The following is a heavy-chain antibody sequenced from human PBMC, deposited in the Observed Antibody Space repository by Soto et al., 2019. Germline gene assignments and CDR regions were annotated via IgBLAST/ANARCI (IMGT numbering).Heavy chain of an antibody. Sequence: GGSPRLSRAASWFTLINYAISWVRQAPGKGLEWVSLVSATAGTTYYTDSVKGRFTISRDNSRNTVYLQMNSLRADDTAVYYCAKDRLAGGFDYWGQGTLVTVSS. CDR3: AKDRLAGGFDY. D-gene: IGHD3-16*01. CDR1: WFTLINYA. CDR2: VSATAGTT. J-gene: IGHJ4*02. V-gene: IGHV3-23*01.